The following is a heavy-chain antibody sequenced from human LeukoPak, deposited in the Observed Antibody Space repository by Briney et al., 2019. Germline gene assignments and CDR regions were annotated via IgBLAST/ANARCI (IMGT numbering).Heavy chain of an antibody. CDR2: IYYSGST. V-gene: IGHV4-59*01. CDR1: GGSISSYY. D-gene: IGHD6-6*01. J-gene: IGHJ4*02. CDR3: ARTHLPYSSSYLDY. Sequence: SETLSLTCTDSGGSISSYYWSWIRQPPGKGLEWIGYIYYSGSTNYNPSLKSRVTISVDTSKNQFSLKLSSVTAADTAVCYCARTHLPYSSSYLDYWGQGTLVTVSS.